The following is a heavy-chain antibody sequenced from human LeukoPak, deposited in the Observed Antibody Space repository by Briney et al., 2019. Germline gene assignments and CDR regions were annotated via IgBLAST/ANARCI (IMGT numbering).Heavy chain of an antibody. J-gene: IGHJ3*02. D-gene: IGHD5-18*01. CDR2: ISAYNGNT. CDR3: ARRTNFYTAMAMNAFDI. Sequence: ASVKVSCKASGYTFTSYGISWVRQAPGQGLEWMGWISAYNGNTNYAQKLQGRVTMTTDTSTSTAYMELRSLRSDDTAVYYCARRTNFYTAMAMNAFDIRGQGTMVTVSS. CDR1: GYTFTSYG. V-gene: IGHV1-18*01.